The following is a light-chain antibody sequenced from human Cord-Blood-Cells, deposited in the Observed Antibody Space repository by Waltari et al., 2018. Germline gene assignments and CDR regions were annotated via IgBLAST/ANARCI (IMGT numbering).Light chain of an antibody. V-gene: IGKV4-1*01. CDR3: QQYYSTPYT. CDR2: WAS. J-gene: IGKJ2*01. CDR1: QSVLYSSNNKND. Sequence: DIVMTQSPDSLAVSLGARATINCKSSQSVLYSSNNKNDLAWDQQKPGQPPKLLIYWASTRESGVPDRFSGSGSGTDFTLTISSLQAEDVAVYYCQQYYSTPYTFGQGTKLEIK.